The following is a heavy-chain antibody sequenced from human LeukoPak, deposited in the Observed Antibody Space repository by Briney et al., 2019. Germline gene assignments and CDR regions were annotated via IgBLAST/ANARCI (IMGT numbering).Heavy chain of an antibody. J-gene: IGHJ4*02. CDR2: MNPNSGNT. V-gene: IGHV1-8*03. D-gene: IGHD3-22*01. CDR1: GDTFTSYD. Sequence: GASVKVSCKASGDTFTSYDINWVRQATGQGLEWMGWMNPNSGNTGYAQKFQGKVTITRNTSISTAYMELSSLRSEDTAVYYCARYDSSGYGYWGQGTLVTVSS. CDR3: ARYDSSGYGY.